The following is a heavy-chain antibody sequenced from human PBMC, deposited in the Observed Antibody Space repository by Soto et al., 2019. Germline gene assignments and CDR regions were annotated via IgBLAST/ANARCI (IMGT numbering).Heavy chain of an antibody. CDR1: GGSISNYY. Sequence: SETLSLTCTVSGGSISNYYWHWIRQPPGKGLEWIGYIYSSGSTTYTPSLKSRVTISVDTTKNQLFLNLSSVTAADTAMYYCARHHVRGRTIAGAAEFWGQGTLVTVSS. J-gene: IGHJ4*02. CDR3: ARHHVRGRTIAGAAEF. D-gene: IGHD1-26*01. CDR2: IYSSGST. V-gene: IGHV4-59*08.